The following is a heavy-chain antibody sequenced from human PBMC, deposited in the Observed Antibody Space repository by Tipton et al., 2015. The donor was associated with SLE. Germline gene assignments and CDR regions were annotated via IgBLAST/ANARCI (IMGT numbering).Heavy chain of an antibody. D-gene: IGHD6-13*01. J-gene: IGHJ6*02. CDR2: ISSSSSYR. V-gene: IGHV3-21*03. CDR1: GFTFSSYS. Sequence: SLRLSCAASGFTFSSYSMNWVRQAPGEGLEWVSSISSSSSYRYYADSVKGRFTISRDNAKNSLYLQMNSLRAEDTAVYYCAREIGVRQQLVRNYGMDVWGQGTTVTVSS. CDR3: AREIGVRQQLVRNYGMDV.